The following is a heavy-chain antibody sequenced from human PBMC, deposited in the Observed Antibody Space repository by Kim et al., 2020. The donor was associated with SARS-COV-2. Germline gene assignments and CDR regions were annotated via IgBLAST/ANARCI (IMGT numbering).Heavy chain of an antibody. V-gene: IGHV3-33*01. D-gene: IGHD2-2*01. J-gene: IGHJ6*02. Sequence: GGSLRLSCAASGFTFSSYGMHWVRQAPGKGLEWVAVIWYDGSNKYYADSVKGRFTISRDNSKNTLYLQMNSLRAEDTAVYYCARDQGIVVVPAAINGMDVWGQGTTVTVSS. CDR3: ARDQGIVVVPAAINGMDV. CDR2: IWYDGSNK. CDR1: GFTFSSYG.